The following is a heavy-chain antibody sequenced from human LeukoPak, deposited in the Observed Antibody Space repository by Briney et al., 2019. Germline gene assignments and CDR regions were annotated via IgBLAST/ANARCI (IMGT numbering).Heavy chain of an antibody. CDR1: GFTFDDYA. CDR3: ARVLIFGSNVFDP. J-gene: IGHJ5*02. D-gene: IGHD3/OR15-3a*01. V-gene: IGHV3-9*01. CDR2: ISWNSGSI. Sequence: PGGSLRLSCAASGFTFDDYAMHWVRQAPGKGLEWVSGISWNSGSIGYADSVKGRFTISRDNAKNSLYLQMNSLRAEDTAVYHCARVLIFGSNVFDPWGQGTLVTVSS.